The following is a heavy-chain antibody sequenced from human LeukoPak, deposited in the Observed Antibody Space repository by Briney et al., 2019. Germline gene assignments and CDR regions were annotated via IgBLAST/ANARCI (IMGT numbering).Heavy chain of an antibody. J-gene: IGHJ4*02. V-gene: IGHV4-4*07. CDR3: ARKDGDY. Sequence: SETLSLTCTVSGASISSFHWTWIRQPAGKGLEWIGLIYSSGSTIYNPSLRSRVAMSVDMTKNQLSLKLSSVTAADTAMYYCARKDGDYWGQGTLVTVSS. CDR2: IYSSGST. CDR1: GASISSFH.